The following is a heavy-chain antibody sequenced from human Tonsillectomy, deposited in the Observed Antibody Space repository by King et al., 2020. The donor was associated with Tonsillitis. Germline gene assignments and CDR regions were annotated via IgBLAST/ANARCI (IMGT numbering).Heavy chain of an antibody. V-gene: IGHV3-21*01. Sequence: VQLVEYGGGLVKPGGSLRLSCAASGFTFRNFDMNWVRQAPGKGLEWVSSISTNSRYIHYADSVKGRFTVSRDKSGNSMFLQMISLRVEETAVYYCAKDKGADYYDSSRGAFDIWGKGTTVTVSS. CDR1: GFTFRNFD. J-gene: IGHJ3*02. CDR2: ISTNSRYI. CDR3: AKDKGADYYDSSRGAFDI. D-gene: IGHD3-22*01.